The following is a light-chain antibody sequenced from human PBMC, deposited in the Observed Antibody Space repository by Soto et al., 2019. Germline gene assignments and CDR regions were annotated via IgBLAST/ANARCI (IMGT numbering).Light chain of an antibody. V-gene: IGKV3-15*01. CDR1: QSVSSN. Sequence: DIVLTQSPGTLSLSPGERATLSCRASQSVSSNLAWYQQKPGQAPRLLIYGASIRATGIPARFTGSGSGTEFTLTISSLRAEDSAVYFCQQYNNWPTWTFGQGTKVDIK. CDR3: QQYNNWPTWT. CDR2: GAS. J-gene: IGKJ1*01.